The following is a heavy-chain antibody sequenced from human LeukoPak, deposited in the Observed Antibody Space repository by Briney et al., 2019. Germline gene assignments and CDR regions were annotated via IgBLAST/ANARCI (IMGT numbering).Heavy chain of an antibody. CDR1: GGSFSGYY. D-gene: IGHD6-13*01. CDR3: ARVDSINWYDSRGYFDY. Sequence: SETLSLTCAVYGGSFSGYYWSWIRQPPGKGLEWIGEINHSGSTNYNPSLKSRVTLSVDTSKNQFSLNLSSVTAADTAVYYCARVDSINWYDSRGYFDYWGQGTLVTVSS. J-gene: IGHJ4*02. CDR2: INHSGST. V-gene: IGHV4-34*01.